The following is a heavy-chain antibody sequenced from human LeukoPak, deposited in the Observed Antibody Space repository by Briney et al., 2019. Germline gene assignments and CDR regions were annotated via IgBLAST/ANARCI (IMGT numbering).Heavy chain of an antibody. V-gene: IGHV3-48*03. CDR1: GLIFSSYE. Sequence: GGSLRLSCAASGLIFSSYEMNWVRQAPGKGLEWVSYISSSGNTIYYADSMKGRFTISRDNAKNSLYLQMNSLRADDTAVYDCARTDYWGQGTLVTVSS. CDR2: ISSSGNTI. J-gene: IGHJ4*02. CDR3: ARTDY.